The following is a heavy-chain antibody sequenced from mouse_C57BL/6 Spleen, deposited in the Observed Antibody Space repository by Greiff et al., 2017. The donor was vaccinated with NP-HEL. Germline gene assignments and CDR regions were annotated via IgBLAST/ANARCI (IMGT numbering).Heavy chain of an antibody. Sequence: VKLQESGAELVKPGASVKISCKASGYAFSSYWMNWVKQRPGKGLEWIGQIYPGDGDTNYNGKFKGKATLTADKSSSTAYMQLSSLTSEDSAVYFCARGGYDGYLYFDYWGQGTTLTVSS. CDR3: ARGGYDGYLYFDY. D-gene: IGHD2-3*01. CDR2: IYPGDGDT. V-gene: IGHV1-80*01. J-gene: IGHJ2*01. CDR1: GYAFSSYW.